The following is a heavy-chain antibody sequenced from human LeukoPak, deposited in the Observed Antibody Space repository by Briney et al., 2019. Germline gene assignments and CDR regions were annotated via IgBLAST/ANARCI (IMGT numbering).Heavy chain of an antibody. Sequence: PGGSLRLSCAASGFTFSSYSMNWVRQAPGKGLEWVSYISSSSSYIYYADSVKGRFTISRDNAKNSLYLQMNSLRAEDTAVYYCARGRAYCGGDCYSGDAFDIWGQGTMVTVSS. CDR3: ARGRAYCGGDCYSGDAFDI. D-gene: IGHD2-21*02. CDR1: GFTFSSYS. J-gene: IGHJ3*02. CDR2: ISSSSSYI. V-gene: IGHV3-21*01.